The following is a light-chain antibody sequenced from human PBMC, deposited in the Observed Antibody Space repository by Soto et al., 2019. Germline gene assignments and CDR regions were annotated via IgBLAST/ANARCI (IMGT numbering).Light chain of an antibody. CDR1: QVISKY. J-gene: IGKJ4*01. CDR3: QQYDNLLALT. Sequence: DIQMTQSPSSLSASVGDRVTIACQASQVISKYLNWYQFRPGQAPKLLIYDASNLETGVPSRFRGSGSGTHFTLTIISLQPEDVATFYCQQYDNLLALTFGGGTKVQIK. V-gene: IGKV1-33*01. CDR2: DAS.